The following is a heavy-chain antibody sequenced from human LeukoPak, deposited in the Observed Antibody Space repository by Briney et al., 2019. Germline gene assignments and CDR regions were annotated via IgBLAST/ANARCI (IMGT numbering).Heavy chain of an antibody. V-gene: IGHV3-72*01. CDR1: GFSFTDPY. Sequence: GGSLRLSCAASGFSFTDPYMDWVRQAPGKGLEWVGRIKNKRDGYTTEYAASVRGRFSMSRDDSRNSLYLQMNSLKTEDTAVYYCARVRWQWELRLDFDYWGQGTLVTVSS. CDR2: IKNKRDGYTT. D-gene: IGHD1-26*01. CDR3: ARVRWQWELRLDFDY. J-gene: IGHJ4*02.